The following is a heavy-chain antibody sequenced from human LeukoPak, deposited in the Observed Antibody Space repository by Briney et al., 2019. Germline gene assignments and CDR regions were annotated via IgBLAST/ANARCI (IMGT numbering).Heavy chain of an antibody. CDR3: ARAGRYYDFWSGYSAPTWFEP. D-gene: IGHD3-3*01. CDR2: IYYSGST. CDR1: GGSISSYC. J-gene: IGHJ5*02. V-gene: IGHV4-59*01. Sequence: SETLSLTCTVSGGSISSYCWSWIRQPPGKGLEWIGYIYYSGSTNYNPSLKSRVTISVDTSKNQFSLKLSSVTAADTAVYYCARAGRYYDFWSGYSAPTWFEPWGQGTLVTVSS.